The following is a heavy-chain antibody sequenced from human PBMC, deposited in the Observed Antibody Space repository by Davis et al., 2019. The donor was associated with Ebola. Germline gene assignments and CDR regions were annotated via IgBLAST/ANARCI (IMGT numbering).Heavy chain of an antibody. CDR3: ARQGWSGYSLRHWLDP. J-gene: IGHJ5*02. CDR2: IYYSGTT. CDR1: GGSVRSGSYY. D-gene: IGHD3-3*01. Sequence: SETLSLTCTVSGGSVRSGSYYWNWIRQHPGEGLEWIGIIYYSGTTHYNPSLKSRVIISRDTSKNQFSLKLSSVTAADTAVYYCARQGWSGYSLRHWLDPWGRGTLVTVSS. V-gene: IGHV4-31*03.